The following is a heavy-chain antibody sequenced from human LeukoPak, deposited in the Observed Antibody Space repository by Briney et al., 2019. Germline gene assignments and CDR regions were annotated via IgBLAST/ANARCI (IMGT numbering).Heavy chain of an antibody. Sequence: PGGSLRLSCAASGFTFSSYATHWVRQAPGKGLEWVAVISYDGSNKYYADSVKGRFTISRDNSKNTLYLQMNSLRAEDTAVYYCAKESGPYGDYVSAYYFDYWGQGTLVTVSS. J-gene: IGHJ4*02. CDR2: ISYDGSNK. CDR3: AKESGPYGDYVSAYYFDY. V-gene: IGHV3-30-3*01. CDR1: GFTFSSYA. D-gene: IGHD4-17*01.